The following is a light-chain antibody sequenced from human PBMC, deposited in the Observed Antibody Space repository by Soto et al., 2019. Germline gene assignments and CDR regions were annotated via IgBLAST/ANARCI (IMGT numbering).Light chain of an antibody. CDR3: AAWDDSLNAYV. J-gene: IGLJ1*01. CDR2: TDY. Sequence: QSVLTQPPSASGTPGQRVTISCSGSSSNIGSNTVNWYQQLPGTAPNLLIYTDYQRPSGVPGRFSGSKSGTSASLAISGLQPDDEADYYCAAWDDSLNAYVFGTGTKVTVL. V-gene: IGLV1-44*01. CDR1: SSNIGSNT.